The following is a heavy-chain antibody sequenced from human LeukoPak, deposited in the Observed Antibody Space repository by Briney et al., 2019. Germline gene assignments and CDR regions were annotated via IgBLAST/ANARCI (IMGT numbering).Heavy chain of an antibody. CDR2: INPSGGST. CDR3: ARDMAYCGGDCYSGFDY. V-gene: IGHV1-46*01. CDR1: GYTFTSYY. Sequence: ASVKVSCKASGYTFTSYYMHWVRQAPGQGLEWMGIINPSGGSTSYAQKFQGRVTMTRDTSTSTVYMELSSLRSEDTAVYYCARDMAYCGGDCYSGFDYWGQGTLVTVSS. J-gene: IGHJ4*02. D-gene: IGHD2-21*02.